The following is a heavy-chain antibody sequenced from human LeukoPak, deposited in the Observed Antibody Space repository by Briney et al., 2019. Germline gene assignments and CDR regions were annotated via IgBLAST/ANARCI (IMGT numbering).Heavy chain of an antibody. D-gene: IGHD6-6*01. CDR1: GYTFTSYD. CDR2: MNPNSGNT. J-gene: IGHJ5*02. V-gene: IGHV1-8*01. CDR3: ARGRSSIAARRRLIRFDP. Sequence: GASVKVSCKASGYTFTSYDINWVRQATGQGLEWMGWMNPNSGNTGYAQKFQGRATMTRNTSISTAYMELSSLRSEDTAVYYCARGRSSIAARRRLIRFDPWGQGTLVTVSS.